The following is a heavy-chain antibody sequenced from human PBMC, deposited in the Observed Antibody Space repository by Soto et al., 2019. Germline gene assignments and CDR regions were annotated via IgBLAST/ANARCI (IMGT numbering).Heavy chain of an antibody. V-gene: IGHV4-31*03. CDR3: ARPLDDRGENYFNWFDP. CDR2: IDHSGTA. CDR1: GGSINIGGFW. D-gene: IGHD2-21*01. Sequence: KASETLSLTCTVSGGSINIGGFWWGWIRQRPGKGLEWIGHIDHSGTAYYNPSLRSRFTISIDPSKNQFSLNVNSVTAADTAVYHCARPLDDRGENYFNWFDPWGQGTRVTVSS. J-gene: IGHJ5*02.